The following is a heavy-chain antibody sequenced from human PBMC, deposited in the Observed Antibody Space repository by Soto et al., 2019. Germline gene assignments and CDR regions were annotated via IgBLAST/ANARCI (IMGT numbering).Heavy chain of an antibody. CDR2: VSGSGGST. V-gene: IGHV3-23*01. J-gene: IGHJ4*02. D-gene: IGHD5-18*01. CDR1: GFTFSNYA. Sequence: PGWSLRLSCAASGFTFSNYAMTWLRQAPGKGLEWVSGVSGSGGSTNYADAVKGRFTISRENSKNTFYLQMNSLRAEDTAVYYCAKDRWDTTMTYYFDYWGQGALVTVYS. CDR3: AKDRWDTTMTYYFDY.